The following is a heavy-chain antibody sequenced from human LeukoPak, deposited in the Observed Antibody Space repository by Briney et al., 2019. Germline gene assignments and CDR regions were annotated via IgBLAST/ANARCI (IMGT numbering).Heavy chain of an antibody. Sequence: ASVKVSCKASGYTFTSYGISWVRQAPGQGLEWMGWISAYNGNTNYAQKLQGRVTMTTDTSTSTAYMELRSLRSDDTAVYYCARDHRKRDQNNWFDPWAREPWSPSPQ. J-gene: IGHJ5*02. V-gene: IGHV1-18*01. CDR3: ARDHRKRDQNNWFDP. CDR2: ISAYNGNT. CDR1: GYTFTSYG.